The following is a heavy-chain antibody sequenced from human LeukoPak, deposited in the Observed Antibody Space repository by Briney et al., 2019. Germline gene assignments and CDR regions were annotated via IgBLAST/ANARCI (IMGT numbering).Heavy chain of an antibody. D-gene: IGHD3-10*02. J-gene: IGHJ6*03. CDR1: GYSFTSYW. CDR3: ATQGPLVRGDYYYYYMDV. CDR2: IYPGDSDT. V-gene: IGHV5-51*01. Sequence: GESLKISCKGSGYSFTSYWIGWVRQMPGKGLEWMGIIYPGDSDTRYSPSFQGQVTISADKSISTAYLQWSSLKASDAAMYYCATQGPLVRGDYYYYYMDVWGKGTTVTVSS.